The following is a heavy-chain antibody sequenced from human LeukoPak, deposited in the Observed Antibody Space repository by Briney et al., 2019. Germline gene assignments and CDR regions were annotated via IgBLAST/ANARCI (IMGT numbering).Heavy chain of an antibody. J-gene: IGHJ5*02. CDR2: ISGSAGRT. CDR1: GVTFSNFV. Sequence: GGSLRLSCAASGVTFSNFVMSWVRQSSGKGLEWVSAISGSAGRTHYADSVKGRFTISRDKAKNTLYLQMDSLRVGDSAVYYCAKEPRLDSTGYYYDHWGQGALVTVSS. D-gene: IGHD3-22*01. V-gene: IGHV3-23*01. CDR3: AKEPRLDSTGYYYDH.